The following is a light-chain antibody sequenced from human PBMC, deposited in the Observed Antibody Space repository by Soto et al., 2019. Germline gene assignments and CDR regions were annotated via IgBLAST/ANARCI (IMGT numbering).Light chain of an antibody. CDR1: RDISNS. CDR3: QQQGRSWIT. V-gene: IGKV1-27*01. Sequence: DIQMTESNSSVSASVGDRLTITCRASRDISNSLAWYQQKPGKVPKLLIYAASTLQSGVPSRFSGSGSGTDFTLTVSRLEPEDFAVYYCQQQGRSWITFGQGTRLEI. J-gene: IGKJ5*01. CDR2: AAS.